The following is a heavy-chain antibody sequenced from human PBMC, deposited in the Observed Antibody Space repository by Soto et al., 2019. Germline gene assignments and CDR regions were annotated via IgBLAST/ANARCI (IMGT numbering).Heavy chain of an antibody. CDR3: AKDRWGAALGDFDY. Sequence: GGSLRLSCAVSGFTFSTYAMHWVRQPPGKGLEWVAVILYDGSDKFYADSVKGRFSISRDTSKNTLYLQMNSLRAEDAAVYYCAKDRWGAALGDFDYWGQGTLVTVSS. CDR2: ILYDGSDK. J-gene: IGHJ4*02. V-gene: IGHV3-30*18. CDR1: GFTFSTYA. D-gene: IGHD3-16*01.